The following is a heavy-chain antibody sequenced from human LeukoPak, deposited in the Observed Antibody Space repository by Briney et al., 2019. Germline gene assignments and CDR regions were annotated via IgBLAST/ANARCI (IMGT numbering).Heavy chain of an antibody. Sequence: KPGGSLRLSCAASGFTFSPYMMNWVRQAPGKGLEWVSSISSSSSSICFADSVQGRFTISRDNAKNSLYLHMNSLRAEDTAVYYCSRPYGSESPDGLDVWGQGTAVTVSS. CDR2: ISSSSSSI. CDR3: SRPYGSESPDGLDV. J-gene: IGHJ6*02. D-gene: IGHD3-10*01. CDR1: GFTFSPYM. V-gene: IGHV3-21*01.